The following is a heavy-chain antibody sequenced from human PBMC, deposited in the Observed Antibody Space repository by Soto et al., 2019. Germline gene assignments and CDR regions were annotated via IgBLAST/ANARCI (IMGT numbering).Heavy chain of an antibody. CDR2: INAGNGNT. D-gene: IGHD2-15*01. J-gene: IGHJ3*02. Sequence: ASVKVSCKASGYTFTSYAMHWVRQAPGQRLEWMGWINAGNGNTKYSQKFQGRVTITRDTSASTAYMELSSLRSEDTAAYYCARDLPDIVVVVAAPGLNDAFDIWGQGTMVTVSS. CDR1: GYTFTSYA. CDR3: ARDLPDIVVVVAAPGLNDAFDI. V-gene: IGHV1-3*01.